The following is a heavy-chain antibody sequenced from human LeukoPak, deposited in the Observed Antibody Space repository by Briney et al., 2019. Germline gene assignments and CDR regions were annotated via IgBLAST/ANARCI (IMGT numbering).Heavy chain of an antibody. CDR2: IRAYNGNT. CDR1: GYTFTNFG. V-gene: IGHV1-18*01. J-gene: IGHJ3*02. CDR3: ARAGCWGREDYKADAFDI. D-gene: IGHD4-11*01. Sequence: ASVKVSCKASGYTFTNFGISWVRQAPGQGLEWMGWIRAYNGNTNYAQKGQGRVTMTTDTFTSTAYMELRSLRSDDTGVYYCARAGCWGREDYKADAFDIWGQGTMVTVSS.